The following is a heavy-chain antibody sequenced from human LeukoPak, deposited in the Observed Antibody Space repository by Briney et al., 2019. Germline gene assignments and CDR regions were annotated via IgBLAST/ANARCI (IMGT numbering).Heavy chain of an antibody. J-gene: IGHJ4*02. CDR1: GFTFSSYA. V-gene: IGHV3-23*01. D-gene: IGHD3-10*01. CDR3: ANMQYGSGTPLV. CDR2: ISGSGGST. Sequence: GGSLRLSCAASGFTFSSYAMSWVRQAPGKGLEWVSAISGSGGSTYYADSVKGRFTISRDNSKNTLYLQMNSLRAEDTAVYYCANMQYGSGTPLVWGQGTLVTVSS.